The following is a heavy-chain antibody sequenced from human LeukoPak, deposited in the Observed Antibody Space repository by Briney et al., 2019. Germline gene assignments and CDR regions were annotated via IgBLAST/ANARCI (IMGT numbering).Heavy chain of an antibody. CDR2: IYYSGST. V-gene: IGHV4-59*01. CDR1: GGSISSYY. D-gene: IGHD3-10*01. Sequence: SETLSLTCTVSGGSISSYYWSWIRQPPGKGLEWIGYIYYSGSTNYNPSLKSRVTISVDTSKNQFSLKLSSVTAADTAVYYCARGRVGITMVRGPGYFGYWGQGTLVTVSS. J-gene: IGHJ4*02. CDR3: ARGRVGITMVRGPGYFGY.